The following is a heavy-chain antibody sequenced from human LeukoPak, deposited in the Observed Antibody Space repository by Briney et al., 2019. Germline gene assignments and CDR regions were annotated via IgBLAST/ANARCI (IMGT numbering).Heavy chain of an antibody. J-gene: IGHJ6*03. CDR2: IYYSGST. V-gene: IGHV4-59*01. Sequence: GSLRLSCAASGFTFSSYEMNWVRQAPGKGLEWIGSIYYSGSTYYNPSLKSRVAMSVDTSKNQFSLKMTSVPAADTAVYYCARERTVDPYMDVWGKGTTVTVSS. D-gene: IGHD4-23*01. CDR3: ARERTVDPYMDV. CDR1: GFTFSSYE.